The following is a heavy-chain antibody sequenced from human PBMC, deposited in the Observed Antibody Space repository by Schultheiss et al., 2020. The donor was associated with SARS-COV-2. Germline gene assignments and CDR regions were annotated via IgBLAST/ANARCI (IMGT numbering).Heavy chain of an antibody. CDR3: ARRNISGYLDY. V-gene: IGHV3-74*01. CDR2: INSDGSSK. CDR1: GFTFSSYW. D-gene: IGHD1-14*01. J-gene: IGHJ4*02. Sequence: GGSLRLSCAASGFTFSSYWMHWVRQAPGKGLVWVSRINSDGSSKSNADSVKGRFTISRDNAKNTLYLQMNSLRAEDTAVYYCARRNISGYLDYWGQGTLVTVSS.